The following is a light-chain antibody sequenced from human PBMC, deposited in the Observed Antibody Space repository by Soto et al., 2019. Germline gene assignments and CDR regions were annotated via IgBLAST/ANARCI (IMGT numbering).Light chain of an antibody. Sequence: EIVMTQSPLTLPVTPGEPASINCKSSQSVLYSSNNKNYLAWYQQKPGRPPKLLIYWASTRESGVPDRFSGSGSGTDFTLTISSLQAEDVAVYYCQQYYSTPTFGQGTKVDI. V-gene: IGKV4-1*01. CDR1: QSVLYSSNNKNY. CDR2: WAS. CDR3: QQYYSTPT. J-gene: IGKJ1*01.